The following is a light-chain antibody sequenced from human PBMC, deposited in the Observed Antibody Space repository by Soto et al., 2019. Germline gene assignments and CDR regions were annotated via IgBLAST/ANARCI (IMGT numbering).Light chain of an antibody. CDR2: DAS. V-gene: IGKV1-33*01. CDR3: QQTHSFPIT. Sequence: DIQMTQSPSSLSASVGDRVTITCQASQDINKNLIWYQQKPGKAPKLLIYDASDLETGVPSRFSGSGSGTDFTLTISSLQPEDFAIYYCQQTHSFPITFGQGTRLEIK. J-gene: IGKJ5*01. CDR1: QDINKN.